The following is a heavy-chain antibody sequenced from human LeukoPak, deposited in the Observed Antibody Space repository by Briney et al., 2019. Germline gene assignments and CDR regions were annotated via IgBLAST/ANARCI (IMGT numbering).Heavy chain of an antibody. CDR3: AKGPDCTSGVCYTFFDF. Sequence: GGSLRLSCAVSGITVSSNYMSWVRQAPGKGLEWVSAINGSGGSTYYADPERRRFPISSHNSKITRYLQMNSRRAGHTVVYYCAKGPDCTSGVCYTFFDFWGQGTLVTVSS. CDR1: GITVSSNY. CDR2: INGSGGST. V-gene: IGHV3-23*01. J-gene: IGHJ4*02. D-gene: IGHD2-8*01.